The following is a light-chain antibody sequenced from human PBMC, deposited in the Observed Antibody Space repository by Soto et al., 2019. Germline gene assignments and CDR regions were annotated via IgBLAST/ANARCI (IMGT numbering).Light chain of an antibody. Sequence: VIIQSPINPFLSLGERAPLSLRASQSVSNNLVWYQQKPGQAPRLLIYGASIRATGIPGRFSGTGSGTEFTLTISGLQSEDFAVYYCQQYNHWWTFGQGTKVDIK. CDR2: GAS. J-gene: IGKJ1*01. CDR1: QSVSNN. CDR3: QQYNHWWT. V-gene: IGKV3-15*01.